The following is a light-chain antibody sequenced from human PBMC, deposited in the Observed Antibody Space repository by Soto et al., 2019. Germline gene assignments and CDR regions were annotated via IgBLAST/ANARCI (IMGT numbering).Light chain of an antibody. CDR3: QQTESYPST. CDR1: QTVSSSY. Sequence: EIVLTQSPGTLSLYRGERSTLXXRASQTVSSSYLAWYQQKPGQAPRLXIYSISSRATGIPDRFSGSGAGTDFTLTISSLQPEDFATYYCQQTESYPSTFGGGTKVDIK. CDR2: SIS. V-gene: IGKV3-20*01. J-gene: IGKJ4*01.